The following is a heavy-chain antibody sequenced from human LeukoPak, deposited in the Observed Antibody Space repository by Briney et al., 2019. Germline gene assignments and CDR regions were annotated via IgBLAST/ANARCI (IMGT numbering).Heavy chain of an antibody. J-gene: IGHJ4*02. V-gene: IGHV1-18*04. Sequence: ASVKVSCKASGYTFTGYYMHWVRQAPGQGLEWMGWISAYNGNTNYAPKLQGRVTMTTDTSTSTAYMELRSLRSDDTAVYYCARTVEWELKGVDYWGQGTLVTVSS. CDR2: ISAYNGNT. D-gene: IGHD1-26*01. CDR1: GYTFTGYY. CDR3: ARTVEWELKGVDY.